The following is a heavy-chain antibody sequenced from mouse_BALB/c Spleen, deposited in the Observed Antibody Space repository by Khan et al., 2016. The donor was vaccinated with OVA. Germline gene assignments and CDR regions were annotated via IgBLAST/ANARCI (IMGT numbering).Heavy chain of an antibody. V-gene: IGHV2-3*01. CDR2: IWGDGNT. Sequence: QVQLKQSGPGLVAPSQSLSITCTVSGFSLTSYGVSWVRQPPGKGLEWLGVIWGDGNTNFHSALRSRLSISKDNSKSQVFLKLNSLQTDDTATYYCSKDRGYYAVDYWGQGTSVTVSS. J-gene: IGHJ4*01. CDR3: SKDRGYYAVDY. CDR1: GFSLTSYG.